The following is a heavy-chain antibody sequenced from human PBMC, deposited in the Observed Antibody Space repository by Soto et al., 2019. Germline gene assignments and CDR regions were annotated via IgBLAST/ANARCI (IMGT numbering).Heavy chain of an antibody. D-gene: IGHD2-2*01. Sequence: LRLSCTVSGFAFNNYGINWVRQAPGQGLEWVSSISKSDYTYYSDSVKGRFTISRDNAKNSVSLQMNTLRVEDTAVYYCAREDSIIIPAVSDFWGQGTLVTVSS. J-gene: IGHJ4*02. V-gene: IGHV3-21*01. CDR1: GFAFNNYG. CDR2: ISKSDYT. CDR3: AREDSIIIPAVSDF.